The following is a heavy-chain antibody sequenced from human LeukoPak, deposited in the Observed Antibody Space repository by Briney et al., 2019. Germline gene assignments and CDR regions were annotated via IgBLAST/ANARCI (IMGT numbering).Heavy chain of an antibody. V-gene: IGHV3-64*04. J-gene: IGHJ4*02. Sequence: GGSLRLSCAVPGYSFSSYYKQWVSRAPAKGREYGSAVRSNGGTTYYAASLKGRFTISGDTAKNPLYLQMNSLGAEDKAVYYCAEARSGPRPGSFDYWGQGTLVTVSS. CDR2: VRSNGGTT. CDR1: GYSFSSYY. CDR3: AEARSGPRPGSFDY. D-gene: IGHD6-19*01.